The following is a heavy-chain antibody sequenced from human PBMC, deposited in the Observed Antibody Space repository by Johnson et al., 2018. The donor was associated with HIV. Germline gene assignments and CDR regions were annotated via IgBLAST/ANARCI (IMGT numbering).Heavy chain of an antibody. Sequence: QVQLVESGGGLVQPGGSLRLSCAASGFTFSSYAMSWVRQAPGKGLEWVASMWYDGNNKNYADSVKGQFTISRENSKNTLYLQMSSLRAEDTAVYYCARPLQPYTSSSQGTFDIWGQGTMVTVSS. D-gene: IGHD6-6*01. J-gene: IGHJ3*02. V-gene: IGHV3-30-3*01. CDR2: MWYDGNNK. CDR1: GFTFSSYA. CDR3: ARPLQPYTSSSQGTFDI.